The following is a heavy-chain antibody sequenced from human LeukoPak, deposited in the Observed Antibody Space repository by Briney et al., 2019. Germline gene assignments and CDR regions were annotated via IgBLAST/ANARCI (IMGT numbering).Heavy chain of an antibody. CDR3: AKGSDIVVVPAAISGH. J-gene: IGHJ4*02. Sequence: HPGGSLRLSCAASGFTFSSYAMSWVRQAPGKGLEWVSAISGSGGSTYYADSVKGRFTISRDNSKNTLYLQMNSLRDEDTDVYYCAKGSDIVVVPAAISGHWGQGTLVTVSS. CDR2: ISGSGGST. D-gene: IGHD2-2*02. CDR1: GFTFSSYA. V-gene: IGHV3-23*01.